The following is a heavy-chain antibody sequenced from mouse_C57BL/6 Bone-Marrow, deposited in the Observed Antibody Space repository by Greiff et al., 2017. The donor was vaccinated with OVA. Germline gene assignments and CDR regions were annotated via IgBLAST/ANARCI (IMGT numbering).Heavy chain of an antibody. Sequence: EVQVVESGPGMVKPSQSLSLTCTVTGYSITSGYDWHWIRHFPGNKLEWMGYISYSGSTNYNPSLKSRISITHDTSKNHFFLKLNSVTTEDTATYYCARGGDYDAFAYWGQGTLVTVSA. D-gene: IGHD2-4*01. CDR1: GYSITSGYD. J-gene: IGHJ3*01. V-gene: IGHV3-1*01. CDR2: ISYSGST. CDR3: ARGGDYDAFAY.